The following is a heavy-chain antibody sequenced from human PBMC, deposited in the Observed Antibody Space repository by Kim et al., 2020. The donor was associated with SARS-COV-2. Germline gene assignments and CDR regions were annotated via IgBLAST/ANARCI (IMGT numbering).Heavy chain of an antibody. CDR1: GFTFSSYS. CDR3: AREQDSSGWYRDAFDI. V-gene: IGHV3-21*01. Sequence: GGSLRLSCAASGFTFSSYSMNWVRQAPGKGLEWVSSISSSSSYIYYADSVKGRFTISRDNAKNSLYLQMNSLRAEDTAVYYCAREQDSSGWYRDAFDIWGQGTMVTVSS. CDR2: ISSSSSYI. D-gene: IGHD6-19*01. J-gene: IGHJ3*02.